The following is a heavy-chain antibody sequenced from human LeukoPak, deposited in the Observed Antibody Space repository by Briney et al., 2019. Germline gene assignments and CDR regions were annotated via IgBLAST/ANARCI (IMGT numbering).Heavy chain of an antibody. CDR3: ARAITIFGVVRPNWFDP. Sequence: ASVKVSCKASGGTFSSYAISWVRQAPGQGLEWMGWISAYNGNTNYAQKLQGRVTMTTDTSTSTAYMELRSLRSDDTAVYYCARAITIFGVVRPNWFDPWGQGTLVTVSS. D-gene: IGHD3-3*01. J-gene: IGHJ5*02. CDR2: ISAYNGNT. CDR1: GGTFSSYA. V-gene: IGHV1-18*01.